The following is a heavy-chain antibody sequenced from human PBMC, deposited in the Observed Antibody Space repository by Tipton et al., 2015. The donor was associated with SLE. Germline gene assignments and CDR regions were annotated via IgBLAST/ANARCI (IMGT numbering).Heavy chain of an antibody. CDR1: GGSFSGYY. V-gene: IGHV4-34*01. CDR3: ARDPIVGAARAFDI. Sequence: GLVKPSETLSLTCAVYGGSFSGYYWSWIRQPPGKGLEWIGEINHSGSTNYNPSLKSRVTISLDTSRTQFSLKVSSVAAADTAVYYCARDPIVGAARAFDIWGQGTMVTVSS. J-gene: IGHJ3*02. D-gene: IGHD1-26*01. CDR2: INHSGST.